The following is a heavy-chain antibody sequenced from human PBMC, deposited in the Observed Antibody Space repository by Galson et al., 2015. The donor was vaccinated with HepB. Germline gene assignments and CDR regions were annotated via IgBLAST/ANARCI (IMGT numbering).Heavy chain of an antibody. CDR3: ARGNYGMDV. J-gene: IGHJ6*02. V-gene: IGHV1-69*13. CDR1: GATFCNHV. Sequence: SVKVSCKASGATFCNHVINWVRQAPGQGLEWMGGIIPMVGEPRHAQKFQDRITLSADASTSTAYMEVTSLQSADTAVYYCARGNYGMDVWGQGTTVIVSS. CDR2: IIPMVGEP.